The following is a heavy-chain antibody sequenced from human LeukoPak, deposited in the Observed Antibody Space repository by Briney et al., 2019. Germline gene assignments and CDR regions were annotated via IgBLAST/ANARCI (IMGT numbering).Heavy chain of an antibody. D-gene: IGHD6-6*01. CDR3: ARGPNSNWSGLDF. J-gene: IGHJ4*02. V-gene: IGHV3-30*03. CDR2: ISYDGSNK. CDR1: GFTFSSYG. Sequence: GGSLRLSCAASGFTFSSYGMHWVRQAPGKGLEWVAVISYDGSNKYYADSVKGRFTISRDNAKNTLYLQVNNLRAEDTAVYYCARGPNSNWSGLDFWGQGTLLTVSS.